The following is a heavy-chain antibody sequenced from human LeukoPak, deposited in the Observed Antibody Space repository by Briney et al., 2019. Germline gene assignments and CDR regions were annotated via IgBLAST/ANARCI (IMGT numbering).Heavy chain of an antibody. CDR1: GGSFSGYY. CDR2: INHSGST. V-gene: IGHV4-34*01. D-gene: IGHD6-19*01. J-gene: IGHJ3*02. CDR3: ARGKKYSSDWYGATHNAFDI. Sequence: SETLSLTCAVDGGSFSGYYWSWIRQPPGKGLEWIGEINHSGSTNYNPSLKSRVTISVDTSKNQFSLKLSSVTAADTAVYYCARGKKYSSDWYGATHNAFDIWGQGTMVTVSS.